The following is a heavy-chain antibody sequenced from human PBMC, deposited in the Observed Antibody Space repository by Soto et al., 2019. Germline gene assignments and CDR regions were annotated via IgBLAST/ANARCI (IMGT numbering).Heavy chain of an antibody. CDR1: GFTFSSYA. CDR3: AREGPLWFGELSRSRNGMDV. D-gene: IGHD3-10*01. CDR2: ISYDGSNK. Sequence: QVQLVESGGGVVQPGRSLRLSCAASGFTFSSYAMHWVRQAPGKGLEWVAVISYDGSNKYYADSVKGRFTISRDNSKNTLYLQMNSLRAEDTAVYYCAREGPLWFGELSRSRNGMDVWGQGTTVTVSS. V-gene: IGHV3-30-3*01. J-gene: IGHJ6*02.